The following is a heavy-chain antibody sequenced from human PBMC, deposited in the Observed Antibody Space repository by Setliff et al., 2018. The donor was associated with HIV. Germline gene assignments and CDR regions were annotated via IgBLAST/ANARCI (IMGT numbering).Heavy chain of an antibody. CDR3: AKDKGSSGWSA. J-gene: IGHJ5*02. CDR2: INYDGSEK. D-gene: IGHD6-19*01. V-gene: IGHV3-7*03. Sequence: PGGSLRLSCAASGFTFTGYWMSWVRLAPGKGLEWVANINYDGSEKYYVDSVKGRFTISRDNAKSSLNLQMNSLGVEDTAVYYCAKDKGSSGWSAWGQGTLVTVSS. CDR1: GFTFTGYW.